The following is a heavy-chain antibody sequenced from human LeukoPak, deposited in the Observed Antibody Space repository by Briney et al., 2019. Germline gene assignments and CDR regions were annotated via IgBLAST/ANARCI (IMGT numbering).Heavy chain of an antibody. J-gene: IGHJ3*01. V-gene: IGHV3-7*03. Sequence: GGSLRLSCAASGFTFSGYWMSWVRQAPGKGLEWVANIKQDGSEKYYVDSVKGRFTISRDNAKNSLYLQMNSLRAEDTAVYYCARVAFWGQGTMVTVSS. CDR2: IKQDGSEK. CDR1: GFTFSGYW. CDR3: ARVAF.